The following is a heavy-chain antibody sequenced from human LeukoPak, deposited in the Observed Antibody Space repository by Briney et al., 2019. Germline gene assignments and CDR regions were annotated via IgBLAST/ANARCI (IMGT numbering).Heavy chain of an antibody. V-gene: IGHV1-2*02. CDR3: ARGTTVTTPFDY. CDR1: GYTFTGSY. D-gene: IGHD4-17*01. Sequence: GASVKVSCKASGYTFTGSYIHWVRQAPGQGLEWVAWINPNSGGTNYAQQFQGRVTVTSDTSISTAYMELSNVRSDDTAVYYCARGTTVTTPFDYWGQGTLVTVSS. CDR2: INPNSGGT. J-gene: IGHJ4*02.